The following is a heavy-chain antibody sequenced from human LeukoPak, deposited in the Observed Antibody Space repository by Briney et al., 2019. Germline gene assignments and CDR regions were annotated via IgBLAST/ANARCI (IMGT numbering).Heavy chain of an antibody. CDR2: FTGSGPYI. Sequence: SGVPLRLFCAASGFTFSTFAMHWVRVSPGKGREWVSSFTGSGPYILYADSVKRRFTISRDNTKNLLYLEMNSLRAEDTAMYYCVRDVGAVRGEVYFDYWGQGTLVTVSS. CDR1: GFTFSTFA. V-gene: IGHV3-21*06. CDR3: VRDVGAVRGEVYFDY. J-gene: IGHJ4*02. D-gene: IGHD3-16*01.